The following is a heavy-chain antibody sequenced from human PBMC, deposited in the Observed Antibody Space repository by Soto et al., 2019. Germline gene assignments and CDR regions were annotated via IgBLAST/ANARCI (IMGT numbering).Heavy chain of an antibody. J-gene: IGHJ4*02. D-gene: IGHD3-16*01. CDR1: GFTFSSYG. CDR2: ISYDGSNK. V-gene: IGHV3-30*18. CDR3: AKDRLAGGFDY. Sequence: TGGSLRLSCAASGFTFSSYGMHWVRQAPGKGLEWVAVISYDGSNKYYADSVKGRFTISRDNSKNTLYLQMNSLRAEDTAVYYCAKDRLAGGFDYWGQGTLVTVSS.